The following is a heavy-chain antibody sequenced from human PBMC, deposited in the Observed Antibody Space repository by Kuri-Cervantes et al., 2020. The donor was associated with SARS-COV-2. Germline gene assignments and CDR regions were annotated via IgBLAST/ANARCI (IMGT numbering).Heavy chain of an antibody. J-gene: IGHJ4*02. CDR3: ARGLRGLTHDY. V-gene: IGHV4-39*01. CDR1: GGSISSSSYY. CDR2: IYYSGST. D-gene: IGHD4/OR15-4a*01. Sequence: GSLRLSCAVSGGSISSSSYYWGWIRQPPGKGLEWIGSIYYSGSTYYNPSLKSRVTISVDTSKNQFSLKLSSVTAADTAVYYCARGLRGLTHDYWGQGTLVTVSS.